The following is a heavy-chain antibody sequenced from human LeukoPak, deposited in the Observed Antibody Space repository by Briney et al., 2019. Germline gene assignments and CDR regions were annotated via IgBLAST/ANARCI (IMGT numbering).Heavy chain of an antibody. Sequence: GVSLRLSCVASGFTLSTPWMTWVRLAPGKGLECVAIIKQDGREKFYVDSVRGRFTISRDNAKNSLFLQMNSLRVEDTAVYYCAAGWALDYRGQGTLVTVSS. CDR3: AAGWALDY. CDR1: GFTLSTPW. J-gene: IGHJ4*02. D-gene: IGHD3-16*01. V-gene: IGHV3-7*01. CDR2: IKQDGREK.